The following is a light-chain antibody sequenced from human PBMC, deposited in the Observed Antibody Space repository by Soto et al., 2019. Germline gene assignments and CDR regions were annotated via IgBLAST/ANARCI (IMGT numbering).Light chain of an antibody. CDR1: QSVSDSY. J-gene: IGKJ3*01. V-gene: IGKV3-20*01. Sequence: EIVLTQSPGTLSLSPGERATLSCRASQSVSDSYLAWYQQKPGQAPRLLIYASSRATGIPDRFSGSGSGTDFNLTISRLEPEDFAVYYCQRYGTSALFGPGTKVDIK. CDR2: AS. CDR3: QRYGTSAL.